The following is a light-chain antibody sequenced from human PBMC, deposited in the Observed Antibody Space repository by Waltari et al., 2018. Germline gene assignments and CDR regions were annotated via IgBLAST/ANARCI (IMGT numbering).Light chain of an antibody. Sequence: QSVLTQPPSASGTPGQRVTISCSGSRSNIGRNSINWYQQLPGTAPKLLIYSNKQRPSGVPDRFSGSKSGTSASLAISGLQSEDEADYHCAAWDDSLNGVIFGGGTKLTVL. V-gene: IGLV1-44*01. J-gene: IGLJ2*01. CDR3: AAWDDSLNGVI. CDR1: RSNIGRNS. CDR2: SNK.